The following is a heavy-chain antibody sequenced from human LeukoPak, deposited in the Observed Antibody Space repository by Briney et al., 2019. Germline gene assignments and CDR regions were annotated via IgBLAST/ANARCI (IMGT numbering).Heavy chain of an antibody. CDR1: GFTFSSYS. CDR3: ARGTDPYCGGDCDRDY. Sequence: GGSLRLSCAASGFTFSSYSMNWLRQAPGKGLEWVSSISSSSSYIYYADSVKGRFTISRDNAKNSLYLQMNSLRAEDTSVYYCARGTDPYCGGDCDRDYWGQGTLVTVSS. V-gene: IGHV3-21*01. CDR2: ISSSSSYI. D-gene: IGHD2-21*02. J-gene: IGHJ4*02.